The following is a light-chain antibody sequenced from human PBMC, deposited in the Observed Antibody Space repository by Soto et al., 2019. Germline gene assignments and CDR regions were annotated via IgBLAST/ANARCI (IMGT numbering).Light chain of an antibody. CDR3: QQYGTSEII. Sequence: EIALTQSPGTLSLSPGERATLSCRASQTLSNSFIAWYQHKPGQAPRLLVYDTSTRATGIPDRYSGSGSGTDFTLTISRLEPEDFEVFFCQQYGTSEIIFGQGTRLEIK. V-gene: IGKV3-20*01. J-gene: IGKJ5*01. CDR1: QTLSNSF. CDR2: DTS.